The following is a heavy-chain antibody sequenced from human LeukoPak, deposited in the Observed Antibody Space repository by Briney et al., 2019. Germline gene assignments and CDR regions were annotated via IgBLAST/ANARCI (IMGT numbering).Heavy chain of an antibody. CDR1: GVSISSSNSY. J-gene: IGHJ4*02. D-gene: IGHD3/OR15-3a*01. CDR2: IYYTGNT. Sequence: PSETLSLTCTVSGVSISSSNSYWGWIRQPPGKGLGWIGSIYYTGNTYYNASLKSRVTISIDTSNNQISLRLISVTATDTAMYYCARQTGSGLFTLPGGQGTLVTVSS. V-gene: IGHV4-39*01. CDR3: ARQTGSGLFTLP.